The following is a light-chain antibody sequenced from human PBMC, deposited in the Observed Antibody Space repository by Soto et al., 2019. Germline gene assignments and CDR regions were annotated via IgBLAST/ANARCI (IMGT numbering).Light chain of an antibody. CDR1: SSDVGGYNY. Sequence: QSALTQPASVSGSPXXXXTISCTGTSSDVGGYNYVSWYQQHPGKAPKLMIYDVSNRPSGVSNRFSGSKSGNTASLTISGLQAEDEADYYCSSYTSSSTLVFGGGTKVTVL. V-gene: IGLV2-14*01. J-gene: IGLJ2*01. CDR2: DVS. CDR3: SSYTSSSTLV.